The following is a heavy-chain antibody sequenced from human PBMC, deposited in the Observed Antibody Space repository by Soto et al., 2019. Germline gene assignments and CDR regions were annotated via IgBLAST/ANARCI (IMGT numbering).Heavy chain of an antibody. CDR3: AHSRNLITEDAQVGDFDY. Sequence: QITLKESGPTQVKPTQPLTLTCSFSGFSLNTDGEGVGWVRQPPGEALEWLALIYWDDDERYSPALKTRLTITKDPTKNQVVLIMTNIDPEDTATYYWAHSRNLITEDAQVGDFDYWGQGTLVTVSS. CDR2: IYWDDDE. V-gene: IGHV2-5*02. CDR1: GFSLNTDGEG. D-gene: IGHD3-10*01. J-gene: IGHJ4*02.